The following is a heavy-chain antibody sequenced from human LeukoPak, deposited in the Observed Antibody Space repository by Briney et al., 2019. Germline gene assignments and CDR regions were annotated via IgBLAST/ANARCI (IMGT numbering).Heavy chain of an antibody. V-gene: IGHV1-2*02. D-gene: IGHD6-19*01. CDR3: ARGLAVTGGVWDFDY. CDR1: GYMFSSYG. CDR2: INPNSGGT. Sequence: GASVKVSCKASGYMFSSYGISWVRQAPGQGLEWMGWINPNSGGTNYAQKFQGRVTMTRDTSISTAYMELSRLRSDDTAVYYCARGLAVTGGVWDFDYWGQGTLVTVSS. J-gene: IGHJ4*02.